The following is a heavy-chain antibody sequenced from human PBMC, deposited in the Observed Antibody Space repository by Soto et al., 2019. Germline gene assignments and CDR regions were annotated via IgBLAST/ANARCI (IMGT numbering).Heavy chain of an antibody. CDR2: ISYDGSNK. CDR3: ARDKSPDSRGWHNRHFDY. Sequence: QVQLVESGGGVVQPGRSLRLSCAASGFTFSSYAMHWVRQAPGKGLEWVAVISYDGSNKYYADSVKGRFTISRDNSKNTLDRQMNRLRAEDTAVYYCARDKSPDSRGWHNRHFDYWGQGTLVTVSS. D-gene: IGHD6-19*01. CDR1: GFTFSSYA. J-gene: IGHJ4*02. V-gene: IGHV3-30-3*01.